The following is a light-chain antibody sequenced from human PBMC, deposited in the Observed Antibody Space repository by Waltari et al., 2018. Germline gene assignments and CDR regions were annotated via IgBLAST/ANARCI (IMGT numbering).Light chain of an antibody. CDR3: QSTDTTGTYLV. CDR2: KDN. J-gene: IGLJ2*01. Sequence: SNELTQPPSVSVSPGQTARITCSGDALATENGYWYQQKPGQAPLLVKYKDNERPAGIPERFTGSSSGTTVTLIINGVQAEDEADYYCQSTDTTGTYLVFGGGTKLTVL. CDR1: ALATEN. V-gene: IGLV3-25*03.